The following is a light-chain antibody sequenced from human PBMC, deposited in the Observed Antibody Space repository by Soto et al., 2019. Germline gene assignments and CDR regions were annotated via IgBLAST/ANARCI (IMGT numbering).Light chain of an antibody. CDR1: SSDVGGYNY. CDR2: DVS. V-gene: IGLV2-11*01. Sequence: QSVLTQPRSVSGSPGQSVTISCTGTSSDVGGYNYVSWYQQHPGKAPKLMIYDVSKRPSGVPDRFSGSKSGNTASLTISGLQAEDEADYYCSSFTSSSTQVFGGGTKLTVL. J-gene: IGLJ3*02. CDR3: SSFTSSSTQV.